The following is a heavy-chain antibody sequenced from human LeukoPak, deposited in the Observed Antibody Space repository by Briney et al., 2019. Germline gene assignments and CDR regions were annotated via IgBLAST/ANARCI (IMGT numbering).Heavy chain of an antibody. CDR2: FYPKDGEA. CDR1: GFTLSELS. Sequence: ASVKVSCKVSGFTLSELSMHWVRQAPGKGLEWVGGFYPKDGEAVYAERFRDRAILTDDRSSNTAYMELSSLGADDTAVYYCATGVYCATTTCPGYGNYYYFMDVWGEGTTVTV. J-gene: IGHJ6*03. V-gene: IGHV1-24*01. D-gene: IGHD2-21*01. CDR3: ATGVYCATTTCPGYGNYYYFMDV.